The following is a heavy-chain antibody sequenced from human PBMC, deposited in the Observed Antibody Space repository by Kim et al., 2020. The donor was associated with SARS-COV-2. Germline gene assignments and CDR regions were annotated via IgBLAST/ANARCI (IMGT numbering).Heavy chain of an antibody. D-gene: IGHD3-3*01. CDR1: GFSLSTSGMC. CDR2: IDWDDDK. J-gene: IGHJ6*03. V-gene: IGHV2-70*11. CDR3: ARNRFYRIFGVEGYYLDV. Sequence: SGPTLVNPTQTLTLTCTFSGFSLSTSGMCVSWIRQPPGKALEWLARIDWDDDKYYSTSLKTRVTISKDTSKNQVVLTMTNMDPVDTATYYCARNRFYRIFGVEGYYLDVWGKGTTVTVSS.